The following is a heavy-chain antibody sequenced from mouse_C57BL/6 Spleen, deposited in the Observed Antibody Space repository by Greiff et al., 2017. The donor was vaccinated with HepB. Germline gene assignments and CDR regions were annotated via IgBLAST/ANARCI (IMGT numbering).Heavy chain of an antibody. V-gene: IGHV1-61*01. J-gene: IGHJ4*01. CDR2: IYPSDSET. Sequence: QVHVKQSGAELVRPGSSVKLSCKASGYTFTSYWMDWVKQRPGQGLEWIGNIYPSDSETHYNQKFKDKATLTVDRSSSTAYMQLSSLTSEDSAVYYCAREGYGWAMDYWGQGTSVTVSS. D-gene: IGHD1-1*01. CDR1: GYTFTSYW. CDR3: AREGYGWAMDY.